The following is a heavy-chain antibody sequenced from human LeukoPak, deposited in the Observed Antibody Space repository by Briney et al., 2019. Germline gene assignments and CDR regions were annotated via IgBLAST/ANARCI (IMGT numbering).Heavy chain of an antibody. CDR3: ARGPYSSGEDY. D-gene: IGHD6-19*01. V-gene: IGHV4-59*01. CDR2: IYYSGST. CDR1: GGSISSYY. J-gene: IGHJ4*02. Sequence: SETLSLTCAVSGGSISSYYWSWIRQPPGKGLEWIGYIYYSGSTNYNPSLKSRVTISVDTSKNQFSLKLSSVTAADTAVYYGARGPYSSGEDYWGPGTLFTVSS.